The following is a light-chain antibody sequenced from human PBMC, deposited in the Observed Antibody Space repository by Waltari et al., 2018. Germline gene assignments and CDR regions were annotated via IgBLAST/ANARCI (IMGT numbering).Light chain of an antibody. Sequence: QSALTQPASVSGSPGQSITISCTGTSSDVGAYKYVSWYQHRPGPAPTLMLYDVSNRPSGVYNRFSGSKSGNTASLTISGLQPEDEADYYCAYAGSVTWVFGGGTKVTVL. V-gene: IGLV2-14*01. CDR1: SSDVGAYKY. CDR3: AYAGSVTWV. J-gene: IGLJ3*02. CDR2: DVS.